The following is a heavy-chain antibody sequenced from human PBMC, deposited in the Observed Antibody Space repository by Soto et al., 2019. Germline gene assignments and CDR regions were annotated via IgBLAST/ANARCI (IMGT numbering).Heavy chain of an antibody. Sequence: VQLLESGGGLVQPGGSLRLSCAASGFTFSSYAMSWVRQAPGKGLEWVSAISGSGGSTYYADSVKGRFTISRDNSKNTLYLQMNSLRAEDTAVYYCASYDSSGYYYYDYWGQGTLVTVSS. CDR1: GFTFSSYA. CDR3: ASYDSSGYYYYDY. V-gene: IGHV3-23*01. J-gene: IGHJ4*02. D-gene: IGHD3-22*01. CDR2: ISGSGGST.